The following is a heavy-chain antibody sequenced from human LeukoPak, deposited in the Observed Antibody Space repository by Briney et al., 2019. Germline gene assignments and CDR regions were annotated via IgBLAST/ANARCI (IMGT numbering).Heavy chain of an antibody. D-gene: IGHD2-15*01. Sequence: ASVKVSCKASGYTFTSYYMHWVRQAPGQGLEWMGIINPSGGSASYAQKFQGRVTMTRDTCTSTVYMELSSLRSEDTAVYYCARDARRCSGDVCHFGWFDPWGQGTLVTVSS. J-gene: IGHJ5*02. CDR2: INPSGGSA. CDR1: GYTFTSYY. CDR3: ARDARRCSGDVCHFGWFDP. V-gene: IGHV1-46*01.